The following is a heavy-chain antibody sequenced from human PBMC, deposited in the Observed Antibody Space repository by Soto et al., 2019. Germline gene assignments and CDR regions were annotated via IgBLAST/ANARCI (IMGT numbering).Heavy chain of an antibody. Sequence: GGSLRLSCAGLGFIFGDYYMGWIRQAPGKGLEWLSYISGRNTYTNYVDSVKGRFTISRDNAKNSLYLQLNSLRAEDTAVYYCARGGFDSSGYYVFYFDYWGQGTLVTVSS. J-gene: IGHJ4*02. CDR2: ISGRNTYT. CDR3: ARGGFDSSGYYVFYFDY. V-gene: IGHV3-11*06. CDR1: GFIFGDYY. D-gene: IGHD3-22*01.